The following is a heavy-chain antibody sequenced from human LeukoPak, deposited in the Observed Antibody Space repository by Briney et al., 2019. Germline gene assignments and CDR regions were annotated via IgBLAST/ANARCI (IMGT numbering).Heavy chain of an antibody. CDR2: IYYSVNT. CDR1: GGSISSGGYS. J-gene: IGHJ5*02. CDR3: ARDGGVAPHNWFDP. D-gene: IGHD2-8*02. Sequence: SQTLSLTCAVSGGSISSGGYSWSWIRQPPGKGLEWIGYIYYSVNTYYSPSLKSRVTISVDTSKNQFSLKLSSVTAADTAVYYCARDGGVAPHNWFDPWGRGTLVTVSS. V-gene: IGHV4-30-4*07.